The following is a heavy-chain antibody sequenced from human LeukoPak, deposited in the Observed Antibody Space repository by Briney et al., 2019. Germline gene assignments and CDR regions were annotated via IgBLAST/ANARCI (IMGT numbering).Heavy chain of an antibody. Sequence: PGGSLRLSCAASGFTFSTYSMNWVRQAPGKGLEWVSYISSSSSIIYYADSVKGRFTISRDNAKNSLYLQMNSLRAEDTAVYYCARRSRDGWYFDYWGQGTLVTVSS. J-gene: IGHJ4*02. CDR2: ISSSSSII. CDR1: GFTFSTYS. V-gene: IGHV3-48*01. D-gene: IGHD5-24*01. CDR3: ARRSRDGWYFDY.